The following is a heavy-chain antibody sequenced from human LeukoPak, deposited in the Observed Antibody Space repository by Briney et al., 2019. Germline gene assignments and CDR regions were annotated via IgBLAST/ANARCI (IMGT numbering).Heavy chain of an antibody. J-gene: IGHJ4*02. CDR3: AGKVSSGY. Sequence: GGSLRLSCAASGFTFSSYAMHWVRQSPGKGLEWVAVISPDTNTTYYGDSVQGRFTISRDNHKNTLDLQMNSLRAEDTAVYYCAGKVSSGYWGQGTLVTVSS. CDR2: ISPDTNTT. D-gene: IGHD5/OR15-5a*01. CDR1: GFTFSSYA. V-gene: IGHV3-30*12.